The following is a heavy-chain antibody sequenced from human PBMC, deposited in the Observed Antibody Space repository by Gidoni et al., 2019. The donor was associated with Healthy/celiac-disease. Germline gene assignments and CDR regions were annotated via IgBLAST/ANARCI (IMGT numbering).Heavy chain of an antibody. Sequence: EVQLVESGGGLVQPGRSLRLSCAASGFHFDDYAMHWVRQATGKGLEWVSGISWNSGSIGYADSVTGRFTISRDNAKNSLYLQMNSLRDEDTALYYCAKDIAAAMYYFDYWVQGTLVTVSS. CDR3: AKDIAAAMYYFDY. J-gene: IGHJ4*02. D-gene: IGHD2-2*01. CDR2: ISWNSGSI. CDR1: GFHFDDYA. V-gene: IGHV3-9*01.